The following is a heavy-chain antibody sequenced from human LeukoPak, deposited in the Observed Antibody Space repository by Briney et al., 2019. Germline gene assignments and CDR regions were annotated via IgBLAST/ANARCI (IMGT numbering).Heavy chain of an antibody. J-gene: IGHJ5*02. Sequence: GSSVPVSCKASGGTFSSYTISWVRQAPGQGVEWMGRIIPILGIANYAQKFQGRVTITADKSTSTAYMELSSLRSEDTAVYYCARDPCGGDCYLNWFDPWGQGTLVTVSS. V-gene: IGHV1-69*04. CDR1: GGTFSSYT. CDR2: IIPILGIA. D-gene: IGHD2-21*02. CDR3: ARDPCGGDCYLNWFDP.